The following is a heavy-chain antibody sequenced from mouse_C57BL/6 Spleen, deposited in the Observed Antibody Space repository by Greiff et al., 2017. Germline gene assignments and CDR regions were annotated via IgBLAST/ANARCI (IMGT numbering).Heavy chain of an antibody. CDR2: IHPSDSDT. J-gene: IGHJ4*01. CDR1: GYTFTSYW. V-gene: IGHV1-74*01. D-gene: IGHD2-1*01. CDR3: AIDWGNYEGSAMDY. Sequence: QVQLQQPGAELVKPGASVKVSCKASGYTFTSYWMHWVKQRPGQGLEWIGRIHPSDSDTNYNQKFKGKATLTVEKSSSTAYMQISSLTSEDSAVYYCAIDWGNYEGSAMDYWGQGTSVTVSS.